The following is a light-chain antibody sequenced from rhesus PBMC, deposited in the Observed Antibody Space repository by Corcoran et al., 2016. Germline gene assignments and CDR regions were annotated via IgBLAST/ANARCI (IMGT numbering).Light chain of an antibody. CDR1: QSLLYSSNSKNY. J-gene: IGKJ4*01. Sequence: DIVMTQSPDSLAVSLGERVTINCKSSQSLLYSSNSKNYLAWYQQKPVQAPKLLISWASTRESGVPNRFSGSGSGTDCTLTISGLQAEDVAVYYCQQYYSSPLTFGGGSKVEIK. CDR2: WAS. CDR3: QQYYSSPLT. V-gene: IGKV4-1*01.